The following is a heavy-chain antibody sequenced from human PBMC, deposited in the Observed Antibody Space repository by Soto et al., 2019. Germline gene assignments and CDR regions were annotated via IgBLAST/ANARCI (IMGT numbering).Heavy chain of an antibody. CDR3: AIGNPDWFDP. Sequence: SETLSLTCAVSGYSISSGLYWGWIRQPPGKGLEWIGTIYRGGITYYNPSLKSRVIISIDTSKNHFSLRLSSVTATDTAVYFCAIGNPDWFDPWGQGTLVTVSS. CDR2: IYRGGIT. CDR1: GYSISSGLY. J-gene: IGHJ5*02. D-gene: IGHD1-1*01. V-gene: IGHV4-38-2*01.